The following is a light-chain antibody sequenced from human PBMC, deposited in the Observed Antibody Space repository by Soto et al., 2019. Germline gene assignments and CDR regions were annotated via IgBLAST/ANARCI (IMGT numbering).Light chain of an antibody. V-gene: IGKV1-9*01. CDR1: QGISSY. J-gene: IGKJ1*01. Sequence: IQLNQSPSSLSASVGDRVTITCLASQGISSYLGWYQQKPGKAPKLLIYGASTLQSGVPSRFSGSGSGTDFTLTISSLQPDDFATYYCQQYSSYSRTFGQGTKVDIK. CDR2: GAS. CDR3: QQYSSYSRT.